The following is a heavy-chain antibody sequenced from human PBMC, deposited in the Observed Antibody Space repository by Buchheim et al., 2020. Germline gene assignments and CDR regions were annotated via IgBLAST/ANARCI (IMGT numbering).Heavy chain of an antibody. CDR1: GFTFSSYA. CDR2: ISYDGSNK. Sequence: QVQLVESGGGVVQPGRSLRLSCAASGFTFSSYAMHWVRQAPGKGLEWVAVISYDGSNKYYADSVKGRFTISRDNSKNTLYLQMNSLRAEDTAVYYCARALGGAVAGSYGMDVWGQGT. J-gene: IGHJ6*02. D-gene: IGHD6-19*01. V-gene: IGHV3-30*04. CDR3: ARALGGAVAGSYGMDV.